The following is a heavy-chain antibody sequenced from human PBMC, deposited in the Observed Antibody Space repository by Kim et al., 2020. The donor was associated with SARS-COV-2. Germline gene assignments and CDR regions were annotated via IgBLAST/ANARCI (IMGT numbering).Heavy chain of an antibody. CDR2: ISAYNGNT. V-gene: IGHV1-18*01. D-gene: IGHD2-2*03. Sequence: ASVKVSCKASGYTFTSYGISWVRQAPGQGLEWMGWISAYNGNTNYAQKLQGRVTMTTDTSTSTAYMELRSLRSDDTAVYYCARELDIVVVPAARGGYFDYWGQGTLVTVSS. J-gene: IGHJ4*02. CDR1: GYTFTSYG. CDR3: ARELDIVVVPAARGGYFDY.